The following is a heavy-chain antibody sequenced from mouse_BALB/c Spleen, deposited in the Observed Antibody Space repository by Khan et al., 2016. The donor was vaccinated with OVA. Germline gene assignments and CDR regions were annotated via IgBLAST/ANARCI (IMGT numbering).Heavy chain of an antibody. CDR3: ARHNYGPFAF. J-gene: IGHJ3*01. CDR2: ISSVSTYT. D-gene: IGHD1-1*01. V-gene: IGHV5-9-3*01. CDR1: GFTFSTYA. Sequence: EVELVESGGGLVKPGGSLKLSCAASGFTFSTYAMSWVRQTPEKRLEWVATISSVSTYTYYPASVKGRFTISRDNAKNTLYLQMSSLRSEDTAIYYCARHNYGPFAFWGRGTLVTVSA.